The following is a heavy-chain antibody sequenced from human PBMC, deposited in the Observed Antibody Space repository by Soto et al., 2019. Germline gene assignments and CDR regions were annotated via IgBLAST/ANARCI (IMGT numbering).Heavy chain of an antibody. J-gene: IGHJ5*02. V-gene: IGHV1-18*01. CDR2: ISSYNGNT. CDR3: AREVRTGSDPYNWFDP. CDR1: GYTLTSYG. D-gene: IGHD1-1*01. Sequence: EASVKVSCKASGYTLTSYGLSWVRQAPGQGLEWMGWISSYNGNTKYAQKFQGRVTMTTDTSSSTAYMELRSLRSDDTAVYYCAREVRTGSDPYNWFDPWGQGTLVTVSS.